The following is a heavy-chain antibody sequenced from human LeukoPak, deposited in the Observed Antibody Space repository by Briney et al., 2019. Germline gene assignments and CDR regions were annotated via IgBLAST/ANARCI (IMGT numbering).Heavy chain of an antibody. Sequence: GGSLRLSCAASGFSFSSHTMDWVRQAPGKGLEWVGRIKSKTDGGTTDYAAPVKGRFTISRDDSKNTLYLQMNSLKTEDTAVYYCTTGRSDYVWGSYRPHGAFDIWGQGTMVTVSS. CDR2: IKSKTDGGTT. J-gene: IGHJ3*02. CDR3: TTGRSDYVWGSYRPHGAFDI. V-gene: IGHV3-15*01. CDR1: GFSFSSHT. D-gene: IGHD3-16*02.